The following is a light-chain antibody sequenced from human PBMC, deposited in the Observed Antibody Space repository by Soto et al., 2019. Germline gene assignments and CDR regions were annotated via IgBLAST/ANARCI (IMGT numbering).Light chain of an antibody. V-gene: IGLV1-44*01. J-gene: IGLJ3*02. CDR3: AAWDESLSILV. CDR1: SSNIGSNT. CDR2: FNN. Sequence: QSVLTQPPSASGTPGQRVTISCSGSSSNIGSNTVNWYQQLPGTAPKVLIYFNNERPSGVPDRFSGSKSDTSASLAISGLRSEDEADYYCAAWDESLSILVFGGGTQLTVL.